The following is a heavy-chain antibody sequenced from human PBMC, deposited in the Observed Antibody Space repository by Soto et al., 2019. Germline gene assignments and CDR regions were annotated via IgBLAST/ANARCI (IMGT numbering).Heavy chain of an antibody. D-gene: IGHD3-22*01. CDR3: ARVVYERSVNDALDI. J-gene: IGHJ3*02. Sequence: GGSLRLSCAASGFSFSSYRMNWVRQAPGKGLEWVSYISRSSSTMSYADSVKGRFTISRDNAMNSLYLQMNSLRDEDTAVYYCARVVYERSVNDALDIWGQGTMVTVSS. CDR2: ISRSSSTM. V-gene: IGHV3-48*02. CDR1: GFSFSSYR.